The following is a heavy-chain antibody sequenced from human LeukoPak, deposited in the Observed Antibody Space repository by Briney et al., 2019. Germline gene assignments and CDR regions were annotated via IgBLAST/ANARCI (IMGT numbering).Heavy chain of an antibody. D-gene: IGHD3-22*01. CDR3: AAYYDSSGYYYVSDAFDI. CDR1: GYTFTGQY. Sequence: EASVKVSCKASGYTFTGQYIHWVRQAPGQGLEWMGWINPNNGGTNYAQKFQERVTITRDMSTSTAYMELSSLRSEDTAVYYCAAYYDSSGYYYVSDAFDIWGQGTMVTVSS. CDR2: INPNNGGT. V-gene: IGHV1-2*02. J-gene: IGHJ3*02.